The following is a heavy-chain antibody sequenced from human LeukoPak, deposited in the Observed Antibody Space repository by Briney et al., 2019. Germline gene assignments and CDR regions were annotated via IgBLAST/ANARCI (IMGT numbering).Heavy chain of an antibody. CDR1: GFTFSSYA. V-gene: IGHV3-23*01. CDR2: ISGNGDNT. CDR3: AKGSYYDSSGSFYFDY. D-gene: IGHD3-22*01. Sequence: GGSLRLSCAASGFTFSSYAMSWVRQAPGKGLEWVSGISGNGDNTYYADSVKGRFTISRDNSKNTLYVQVNSLGTEDTAAYYCAKGSYYDSSGSFYFDYWGQGTLVTVSS. J-gene: IGHJ4*02.